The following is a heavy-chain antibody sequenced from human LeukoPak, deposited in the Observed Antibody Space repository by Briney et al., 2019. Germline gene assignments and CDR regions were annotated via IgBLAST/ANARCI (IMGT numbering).Heavy chain of an antibody. D-gene: IGHD6-19*01. J-gene: IGHJ4*02. CDR2: ISYDGSNK. CDR1: GFTFSSYA. CDR3: AKHEGAVAGYFDY. V-gene: IGHV3-30-3*02. Sequence: GGSLRLSCAASGFTFSSYAMHWVRQAPGKGLEWVAVISYDGSNKYYADSVKGRFTISRDNSKNTLYLQMNSLRAEDTAVYYCAKHEGAVAGYFDYWGQGTLVTVSS.